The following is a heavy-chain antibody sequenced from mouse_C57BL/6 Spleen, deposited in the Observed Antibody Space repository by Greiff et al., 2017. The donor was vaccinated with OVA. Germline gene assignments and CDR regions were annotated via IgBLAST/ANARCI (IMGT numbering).Heavy chain of an antibody. D-gene: IGHD2-4*01. CDR1: GYSFTGYY. V-gene: IGHV1-42*01. CDR3: ARRDYDGPYAMDY. J-gene: IGHJ4*01. Sequence: EVQLQQSGPELVKPGASVKISCKASGYSFTGYYMNWVKQSPEKSLEWIGEINPSTGGTTYNQKFKAKATLTVDKSSSTAYMQRKSLTSEDSAVYYCARRDYDGPYAMDYWGQGTSVTVSS. CDR2: INPSTGGT.